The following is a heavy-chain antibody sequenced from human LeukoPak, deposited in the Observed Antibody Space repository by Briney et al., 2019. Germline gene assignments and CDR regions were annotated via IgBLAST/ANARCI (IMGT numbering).Heavy chain of an antibody. V-gene: IGHV3-7*01. CDR1: GFTFSSFW. CDR3: AREDYGDYVNDAFDI. D-gene: IGHD4-17*01. J-gene: IGHJ3*02. Sequence: GGSLRLSCAASGFTFSSFWMSWVRQAPGKGLEWVANIKQDGSEKYYMDSVKGRFTISRDNTKNSLYLQMYRLRAEDTAVYYCAREDYGDYVNDAFDIWGQGTMVTVSS. CDR2: IKQDGSEK.